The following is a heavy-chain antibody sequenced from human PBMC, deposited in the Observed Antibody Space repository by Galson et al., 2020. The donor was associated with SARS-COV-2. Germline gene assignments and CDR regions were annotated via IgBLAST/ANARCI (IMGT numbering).Heavy chain of an antibody. V-gene: IGHV4-34*01. D-gene: IGHD6-19*01. CDR3: ARCRRRLDSSGCYKEPLDY. J-gene: IGHJ4*02. Sequence: SETLSLTCAVYGGSFSGYYWSWIRQPPGKGLEWIGEINHSGSTNYNPSLKSRVTISVDTSKNQFSLKLSSVTAADTAVYYCARCRRRLDSSGCYKEPLDYWGQGTLVTVSS. CDR2: INHSGST. CDR1: GGSFSGYY.